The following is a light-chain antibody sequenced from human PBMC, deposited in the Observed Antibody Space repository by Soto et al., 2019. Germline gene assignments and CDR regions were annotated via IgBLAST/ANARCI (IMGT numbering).Light chain of an antibody. Sequence: DVQMTQSPSTLSASVGDRVTITFRASQSINNYLAWYQLRPGKAPRLLIYYASTLDRGVPSRFSGSGSGTEFTLTIRSLQPDDFATYYCQQYASFSPAFGQGTKVDIK. CDR1: QSINNY. CDR2: YAS. J-gene: IGKJ1*01. CDR3: QQYASFSPA. V-gene: IGKV1-5*01.